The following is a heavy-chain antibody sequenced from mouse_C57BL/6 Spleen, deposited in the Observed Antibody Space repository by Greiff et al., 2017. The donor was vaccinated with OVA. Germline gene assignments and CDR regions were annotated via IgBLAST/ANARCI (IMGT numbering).Heavy chain of an antibody. CDR1: GYTFTSYW. D-gene: IGHD2-1*01. Sequence: QVQLQQPGAELVRPGSSVKLSCKASGYTFTSYWMHWVKQRPIQGLEWIGNIDPSDSETHYNQKFKDKATLTVDKSSSTAYMQLSSLTSEVSAVYYCVYGNFEGFAYWGQGTLVTVSA. J-gene: IGHJ3*01. CDR2: IDPSDSET. CDR3: VYGNFEGFAY. V-gene: IGHV1-52*01.